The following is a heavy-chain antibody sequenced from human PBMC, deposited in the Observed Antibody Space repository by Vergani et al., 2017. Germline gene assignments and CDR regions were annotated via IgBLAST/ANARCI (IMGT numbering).Heavy chain of an antibody. CDR2: ISWNSGSI. J-gene: IGHJ4*02. CDR1: GFTFDDYA. CDR3: ALGGGSGSYFAIDY. D-gene: IGHD3-10*01. Sequence: EVQLVESGGGLVQPGRSLRLSCAASGFTFDDYAMHWVRQAPGKGLEWVSGISWNSGSIGYADSVKGRFTISRDNAKNSLYLQMNSLRAEDKALYYCALGGGSGSYFAIDYWGQGPLVTVSS. V-gene: IGHV3-9*01.